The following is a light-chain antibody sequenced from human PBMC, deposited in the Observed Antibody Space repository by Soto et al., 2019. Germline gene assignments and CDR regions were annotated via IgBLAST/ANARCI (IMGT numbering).Light chain of an antibody. Sequence: QSLLTQPPSASGTPGHRVTISCSGGSSNIGSNTVNWYQHLPGAAPKLLIYGNDQRPSGVPDRFSGSKSGTSVFLALSGLQSEDEADYYCTAWDDSLRAVLFGGGTKLTVL. CDR1: SSNIGSNT. J-gene: IGLJ2*01. CDR2: GND. CDR3: TAWDDSLRAVL. V-gene: IGLV1-44*01.